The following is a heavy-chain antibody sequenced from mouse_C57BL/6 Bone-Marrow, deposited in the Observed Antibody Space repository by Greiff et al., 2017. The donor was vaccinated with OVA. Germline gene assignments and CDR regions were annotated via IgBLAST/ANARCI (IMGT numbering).Heavy chain of an antibody. CDR3: ARWGLDYGTPYAMDY. CDR2: IYPGGGYT. J-gene: IGHJ4*01. D-gene: IGHD1-1*01. V-gene: IGHV1-63*01. Sequence: QVQLKQSGAELVRPGTSVKMSCKASGYTFTNYWIGWAKQRPGHGLEWIGDIYPGGGYTNYNEKFKGKATLTADKSSSTAYMQFSSLTSEDSAIYYCARWGLDYGTPYAMDYWGQGTSVTVSS. CDR1: GYTFTNYW.